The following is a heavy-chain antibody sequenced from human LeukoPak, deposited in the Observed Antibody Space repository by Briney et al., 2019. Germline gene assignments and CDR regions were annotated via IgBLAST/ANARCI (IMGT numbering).Heavy chain of an antibody. V-gene: IGHV4-39*02. CDR2: IYYSGST. CDR3: AREGGSYRPLDY. CDR1: GGSISSSSYY. Sequence: SETLSLTCTVSGGSISSSSYYWGWIRQPPGKGLEWIGSIYYSGSTYYNPSLKSRVTISVDTSKNQFSLKLSSVTAADTAVYYCAREGGSYRPLDYSGQGTLVTVSS. D-gene: IGHD3-16*02. J-gene: IGHJ4*02.